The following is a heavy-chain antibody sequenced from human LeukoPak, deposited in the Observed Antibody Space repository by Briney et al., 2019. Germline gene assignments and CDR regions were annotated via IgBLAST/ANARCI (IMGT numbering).Heavy chain of an antibody. Sequence: GGSLRLSCAASGFTFSSYAMSWVRQAPGKGLEWVSAISGSGGSTYYADSVKGRFTISRDNSKNTLYLQMNSLRAEDTAVYYCARSGVPYYDILTGYLDYWGQGTLATVSS. J-gene: IGHJ4*02. CDR1: GFTFSSYA. CDR2: ISGSGGST. D-gene: IGHD3-9*01. V-gene: IGHV3-23*01. CDR3: ARSGVPYYDILTGYLDY.